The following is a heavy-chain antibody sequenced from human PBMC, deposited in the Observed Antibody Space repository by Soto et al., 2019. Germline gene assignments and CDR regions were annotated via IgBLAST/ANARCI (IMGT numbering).Heavy chain of an antibody. CDR3: AREIHSSGYGGFDY. CDR2: INPNSGGT. Sequence: ASVKVSCKASGYTFTGYYMHWVRQAPGQGLEWMGWINPNSGGTNYAQKFQGRVTMTRDTSISTAYMELSRLRSDDTAVYYCAREIHSSGYGGFDYCGQGPLVTVYS. CDR1: GYTFTGYY. D-gene: IGHD3-22*01. J-gene: IGHJ4*02. V-gene: IGHV1-2*02.